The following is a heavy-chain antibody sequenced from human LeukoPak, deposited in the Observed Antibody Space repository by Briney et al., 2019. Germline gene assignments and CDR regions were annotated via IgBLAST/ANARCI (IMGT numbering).Heavy chain of an antibody. Sequence: PSETLSLTCTVSGGSISSSGYSWGWIRQPPGKGLEWIGNINYSGSTYYNPSLKSRVTIFVDTSKNQFSLKVTSVTAADTAVYSCARRVTGDLRRFDYWGQGTLVTVSS. V-gene: IGHV4-39*01. CDR3: ARRVTGDLRRFDY. J-gene: IGHJ4*02. CDR2: INYSGST. D-gene: IGHD7-27*01. CDR1: GGSISSSGYS.